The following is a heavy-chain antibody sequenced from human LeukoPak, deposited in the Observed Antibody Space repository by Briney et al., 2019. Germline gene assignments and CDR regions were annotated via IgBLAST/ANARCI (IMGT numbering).Heavy chain of an antibody. V-gene: IGHV3-21*04. CDR2: ISSSSSYI. CDR1: GFTFSSYS. Sequence: PGGSLRLSCAASGFTFSSYSMNWVRQAPGKGLEWVSSISSSSSYIYYADSVKGRFTISRDNSKNTLYLQMNSLRAEDTAVYYCARRFPVAMGNVWAHWGQGTLVTVSS. J-gene: IGHJ4*02. D-gene: IGHD2-2*01. CDR3: ARRFPVAMGNVWAH.